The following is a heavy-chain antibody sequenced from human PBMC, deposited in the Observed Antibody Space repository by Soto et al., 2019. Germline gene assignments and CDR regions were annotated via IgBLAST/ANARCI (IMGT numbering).Heavy chain of an antibody. CDR3: ARENYGSGSYLYGMDV. Sequence: TLSLTCAVSGGSISSGGYSWSWIRQPPGKGLEWIGYIYHSGSTYYNPSLKSRVTISVDRSKNQFSLKLSSVTAADTAVYYCARENYGSGSYLYGMDVWGQGTTVTVSS. J-gene: IGHJ6*02. CDR2: IYHSGST. D-gene: IGHD3-10*01. V-gene: IGHV4-30-2*01. CDR1: GGSISSGGYS.